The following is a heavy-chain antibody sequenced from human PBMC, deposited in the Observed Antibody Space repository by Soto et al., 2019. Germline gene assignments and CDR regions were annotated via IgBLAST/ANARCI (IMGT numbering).Heavy chain of an antibody. CDR3: ATITYGGHIYYYYGLDV. CDR1: GGSISSSSYY. D-gene: IGHD4-17*01. V-gene: IGHV4-39*01. CDR2: IYYSGST. J-gene: IGHJ6*02. Sequence: SETLSLTCTVSGGSISSSSYYWGWIRQPPGKGLEWIGSIYYSGSTYYNPSLKSRVTISVDTSKNQFSLKLSSVTAADTAVYYCATITYGGHIYYYYGLDVWGQGTTVTVSS.